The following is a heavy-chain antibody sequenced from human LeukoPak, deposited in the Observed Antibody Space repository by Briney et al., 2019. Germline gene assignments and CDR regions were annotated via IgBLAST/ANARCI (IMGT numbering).Heavy chain of an antibody. CDR2: IPYDGSKK. Sequence: PGGSLRLSCAASGFTFSSYGMHWVRQAPGKGLEWVALIPYDGSKKYYADSVKGRFAISRDNSKKTLSLQMNSLRVEDTAVYYCATQPASSFWFDPWGQGTLVTVSS. V-gene: IGHV3-30*02. CDR1: GFTFSSYG. CDR3: ATQPASSFWFDP. D-gene: IGHD1-14*01. J-gene: IGHJ5*02.